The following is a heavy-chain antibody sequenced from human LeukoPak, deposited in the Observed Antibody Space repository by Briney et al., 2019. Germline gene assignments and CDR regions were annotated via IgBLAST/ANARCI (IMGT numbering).Heavy chain of an antibody. Sequence: QPGGSLRLSCAASEFTFSSYAVSWVRQAPGKGLEWVSAITGSGGSTYYADSVKGRFTISRDNSKNTLYLQMNSLRAEDTAVYYCAKDTTAMINYYFDYWGQGTLVTVSS. CDR1: EFTFSSYA. J-gene: IGHJ4*02. D-gene: IGHD5-18*01. CDR2: ITGSGGST. CDR3: AKDTTAMINYYFDY. V-gene: IGHV3-23*01.